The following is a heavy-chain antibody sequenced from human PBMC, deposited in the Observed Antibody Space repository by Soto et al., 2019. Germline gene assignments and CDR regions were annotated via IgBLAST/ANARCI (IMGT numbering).Heavy chain of an antibody. CDR3: ARELLLVASATGAFDV. J-gene: IGHJ3*01. Sequence: EVQLVESGGGLVQPGGSLRLSCAASGFTFNRHSMSWVRQAPGKGLEWVSYISASGTSTQYADFVRCRLTVSRDNAKNSLYLQINRLREDDTAVYYCARELLLVASATGAFDVWGQGTTVTVS. D-gene: IGHD5-12*01. V-gene: IGHV3-48*02. CDR2: ISASGTST. CDR1: GFTFNRHS.